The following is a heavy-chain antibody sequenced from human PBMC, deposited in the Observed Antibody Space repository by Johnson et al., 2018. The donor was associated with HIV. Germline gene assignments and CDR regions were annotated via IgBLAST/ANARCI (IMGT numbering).Heavy chain of an antibody. CDR2: ISYDGSNK. V-gene: IGHV3-30-3*01. Sequence: QVQLVESGGGVVQPGRSLRLSCAASGFTFSSYAMHWVRQAPGKGLEWVAVISYDGSNKYYADSVKGRFTISRDNSKNTLYLQMNSLRGGDTAVYYCASCITPDAFDIWGQGTMVTVSS. J-gene: IGHJ3*02. D-gene: IGHD3-10*01. CDR1: GFTFSSYA. CDR3: ASCITPDAFDI.